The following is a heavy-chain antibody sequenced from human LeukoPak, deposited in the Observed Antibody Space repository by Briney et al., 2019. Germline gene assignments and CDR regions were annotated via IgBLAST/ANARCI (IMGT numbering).Heavy chain of an antibody. J-gene: IGHJ4*02. Sequence: PGGSLRLSCAASGFTFSSYGMHWVRQAPGKGLEWVANIKQDGSEKYYVDSVKGRFTISRDNAKNSLYLQMNSPRAEDTAVYYCARLKLLWSNYFDYWGQGTLVTVSS. CDR3: ARLKLLWSNYFDY. CDR2: IKQDGSEK. CDR1: GFTFSSYG. D-gene: IGHD2-2*01. V-gene: IGHV3-7*01.